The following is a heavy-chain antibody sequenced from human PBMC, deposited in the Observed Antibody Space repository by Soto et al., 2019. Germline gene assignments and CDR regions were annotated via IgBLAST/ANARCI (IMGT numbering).Heavy chain of an antibody. CDR2: TYYRSKWYN. Sequence: SQTLSLTCAISGDSVSSNSAAWNWIRQSPSRGLEWLGRTYYRSKWYNDYAVSVKGRITVNPDTSKNQFSLHLNSVTPEDTALYFCSRQSRGGMDVWGQGTTVTVSS. J-gene: IGHJ6*02. CDR3: SRQSRGGMDV. CDR1: GDSVSSNSAA. V-gene: IGHV6-1*01.